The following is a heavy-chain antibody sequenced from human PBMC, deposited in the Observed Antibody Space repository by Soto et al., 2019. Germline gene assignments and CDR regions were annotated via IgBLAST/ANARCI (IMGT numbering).Heavy chain of an antibody. D-gene: IGHD3-22*01. V-gene: IGHV3-30*18. Sequence: PGGSLRLSCEASGFSFSSHGMHWVRQAPGKGLEWLAVISYDGNNKYHAESVKGRFTISRDNSKNKLYLQMNSLRAEDTAMYFCAKENYKYYYDGSGYSPVDFWGQGTLVTVSS. CDR1: GFSFSSHG. CDR2: ISYDGNNK. J-gene: IGHJ4*02. CDR3: AKENYKYYYDGSGYSPVDF.